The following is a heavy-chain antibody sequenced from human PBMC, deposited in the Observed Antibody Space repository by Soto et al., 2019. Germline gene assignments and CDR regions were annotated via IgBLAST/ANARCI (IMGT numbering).Heavy chain of an antibody. J-gene: IGHJ5*02. V-gene: IGHV1-18*01. CDR2: ISAYNGNT. CDR3: ARVVVAAGGASWFDP. D-gene: IGHD2-2*01. CDR1: GDTFTSYG. Sequence: QVQLVQSGAEVMKPGASVKVSCKASGDTFTSYGITWVRQAPGQGLEWMGWISAYNGNTNYAQKLQGRVTMTTDKSTSTVYVELRSLRSDDTAVYYCARVVVAAGGASWFDPWGQGTLVTVSS.